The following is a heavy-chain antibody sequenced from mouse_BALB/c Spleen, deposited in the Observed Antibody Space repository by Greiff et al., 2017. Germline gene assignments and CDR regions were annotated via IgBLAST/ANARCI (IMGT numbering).Heavy chain of an antibody. Sequence: VQLQESGAGLVKPGASVKLSCKASGYTFTEYIIHWVKQRSGQGLEWIGWFYPGSGSIKYNEKFKDKATLTADKSSSTVYMELSRLTSEDSAVYFCARHEDHPNSFAYWGQGTLVTVSA. CDR3: ARHEDHPNSFAY. V-gene: IGHV1-62-2*01. CDR2: FYPGSGSI. CDR1: GYTFTEYI. J-gene: IGHJ3*01.